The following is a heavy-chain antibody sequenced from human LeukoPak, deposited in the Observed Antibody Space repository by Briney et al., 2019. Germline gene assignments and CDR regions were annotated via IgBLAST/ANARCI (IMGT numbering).Heavy chain of an antibody. D-gene: IGHD3-10*01. CDR1: GGSISSYY. CDR2: IYSSGST. V-gene: IGHV4-4*09. Sequence: SETLSLTCTVSGGSISSYYWSWIRQPPGKGLEWIGYIYSSGSTDYNPSLMSRVTISVDTSKNQFSLKLSSVTAADTAVYYCARLVYYYGSGSYYFDYWGQGTLVTVSS. CDR3: ARLVYYYGSGSYYFDY. J-gene: IGHJ4*02.